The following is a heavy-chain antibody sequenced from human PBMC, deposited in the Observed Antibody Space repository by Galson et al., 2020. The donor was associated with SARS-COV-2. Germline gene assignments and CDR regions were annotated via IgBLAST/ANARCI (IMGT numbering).Heavy chain of an antibody. CDR1: GFSLSTSGVG. D-gene: IGHD3-3*01. V-gene: IGHV2-5*01. J-gene: IGHJ5*02. CDR2: IYWNDDK. CDR3: ALSKYDFWSGYHNWFDP. Sequence: SGPTLVKPTQTLTLTCTFSGFSLSTSGVGVGWIRQPPGKALEWLALIYWNDDKRYSPSLKSRLTITKDTSKTQVVLTMTNMDPVDTATYYCALSKYDFWSGYHNWFDPWGQGTLVTVSS.